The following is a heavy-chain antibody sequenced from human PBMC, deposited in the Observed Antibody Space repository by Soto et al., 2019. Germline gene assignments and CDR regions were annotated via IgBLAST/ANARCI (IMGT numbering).Heavy chain of an antibody. CDR3: ARDGRGDHGFDY. CDR2: IYYSGST. V-gene: IGHV4-59*01. D-gene: IGHD2-21*02. CDR1: GGSISSYY. Sequence: SETLSLTCTVSGGSISSYYWSWIRQPPGKGLEWIGYIYYSGSTNYNPSLKSRVTISVDTSKNQFSLKLSSVTAADTAVYYCARDGRGDHGFDYWGQGTLVTVSS. J-gene: IGHJ4*02.